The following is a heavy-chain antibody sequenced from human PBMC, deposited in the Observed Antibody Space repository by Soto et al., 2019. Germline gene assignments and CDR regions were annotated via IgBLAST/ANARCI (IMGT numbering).Heavy chain of an antibody. Sequence: PSETLSLTCTVSGDSISNYYWNWIRQSPGKELEWIGYVSFRGSTSYNPSPKSRVTISVDTSKNQFSLKLYSVTAADTAVYYCARSREMYYYDSSGYYAHWGQGTLVTVPQ. V-gene: IGHV4-59*01. CDR2: VSFRGST. J-gene: IGHJ4*02. CDR1: GDSISNYY. D-gene: IGHD3-22*01. CDR3: ARSREMYYYDSSGYYAH.